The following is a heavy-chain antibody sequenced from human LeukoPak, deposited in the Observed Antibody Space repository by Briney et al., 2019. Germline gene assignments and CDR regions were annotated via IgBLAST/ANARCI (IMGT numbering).Heavy chain of an antibody. CDR2: INPNSGGT. J-gene: IGHJ6*03. CDR1: GGTFSSYA. D-gene: IGHD5-12*01. Sequence: GASVKVSCKASGGTFSSYAISWVRQAPGQGLEWMGWINPNSGGTNYAQKFQGRVTMTRDTSISTAYMELSRLRSDDTAVYYCARRRVATKGRNYYYYMDVWGKGTTVTVSS. CDR3: ARRRVATKGRNYYYYMDV. V-gene: IGHV1-2*02.